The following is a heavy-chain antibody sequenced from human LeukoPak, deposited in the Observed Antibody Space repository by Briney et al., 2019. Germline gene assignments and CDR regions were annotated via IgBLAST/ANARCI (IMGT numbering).Heavy chain of an antibody. J-gene: IGHJ4*02. V-gene: IGHV1-18*01. CDR3: AREGASPYYDSSGYYHYFDY. CDR2: ISAYNGNT. D-gene: IGHD3-22*01. CDR1: GYTFTGYG. Sequence: ASVKVSCKASGYTFTGYGISWVRQAPGQGLEWMGWISAYNGNTNYAQKLQGRVTMTTDTSTSTAYMELRSLRSDDTAVYYCAREGASPYYDSSGYYHYFDYWGQGTLVTVSS.